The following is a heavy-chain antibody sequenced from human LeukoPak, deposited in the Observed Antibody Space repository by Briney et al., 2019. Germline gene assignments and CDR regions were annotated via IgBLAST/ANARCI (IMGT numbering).Heavy chain of an antibody. D-gene: IGHD2-2*01. CDR1: GFTFSSYW. Sequence: PGGSLRLSCAASGFTFSSYWMGWVRQAPGKGLEWVANIKQDGGEKYYVDSVKGRFTISRDNAKNSLYLQMNSLRAEDTAVYYCAREFCSSTSCYPDYMDVWGKGTTVTISS. J-gene: IGHJ6*03. CDR3: AREFCSSTSCYPDYMDV. CDR2: IKQDGGEK. V-gene: IGHV3-7*01.